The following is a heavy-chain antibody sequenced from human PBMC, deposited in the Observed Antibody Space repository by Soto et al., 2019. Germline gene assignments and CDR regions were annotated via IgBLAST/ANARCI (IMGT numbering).Heavy chain of an antibody. CDR3: ARAGGSSGMDV. J-gene: IGHJ6*02. V-gene: IGHV6-1*01. CDR1: GASVSINSAA. Sequence: SQTLSLTCAFSGASVSINSAAWNLIRQSPSRGLEWLGRTYYRSRWYSDYAVSVKSRITINPDTSENQFSLQLGSVTPEDTAMYYCARAGGSSGMDVWGQGTTVTVSS. D-gene: IGHD2-15*01. CDR2: TYYRSRWYS.